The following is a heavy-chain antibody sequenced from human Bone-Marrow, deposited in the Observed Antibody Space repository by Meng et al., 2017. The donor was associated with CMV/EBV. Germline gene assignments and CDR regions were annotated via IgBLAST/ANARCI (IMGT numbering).Heavy chain of an antibody. V-gene: IGHV3-21*01. CDR1: GFTFSNYS. D-gene: IGHD1-26*01. CDR3: ARVAWELLFDY. Sequence: GGSLRLSCAASGFTFSNYSMNWVRQVPGKGLEWVSSITTDTAYVYYADSVKGRFTISRDNSKNTLYLQMNSLRAEDTAVYYCARVAWELLFDYWGQGTLVTVSS. J-gene: IGHJ4*02. CDR2: ITTDTAYV.